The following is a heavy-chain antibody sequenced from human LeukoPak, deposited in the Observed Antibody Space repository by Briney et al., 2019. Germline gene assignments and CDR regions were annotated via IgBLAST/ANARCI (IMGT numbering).Heavy chain of an antibody. D-gene: IGHD3-22*01. Sequence: GGSLRLSCAVSGFTFSRYSMNWVRQAPGKGLEWVSSISNIGTSIYYADSVKGRFTISRDNSKNSLYLQMNSLRTEDTALYYCAKARGLIGGAFDIWGQGTMVTVSS. J-gene: IGHJ3*02. V-gene: IGHV3-21*04. CDR2: ISNIGTSI. CDR3: AKARGLIGGAFDI. CDR1: GFTFSRYS.